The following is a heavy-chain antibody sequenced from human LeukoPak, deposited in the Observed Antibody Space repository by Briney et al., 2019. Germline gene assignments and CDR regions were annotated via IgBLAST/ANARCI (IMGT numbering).Heavy chain of an antibody. J-gene: IGHJ4*02. Sequence: SETLSLTCTVSGGFISSYYWSWIRQPPGKGLEWTGYIYYSGSTNYNPSLKSRVTISVDTSKNQFSLKLSSVTAADTAVYYCARDGKASSGWYDTSPYFDYWGQGTLVTVSS. V-gene: IGHV4-59*01. CDR2: IYYSGST. CDR3: ARDGKASSGWYDTSPYFDY. D-gene: IGHD6-19*01. CDR1: GGFISSYY.